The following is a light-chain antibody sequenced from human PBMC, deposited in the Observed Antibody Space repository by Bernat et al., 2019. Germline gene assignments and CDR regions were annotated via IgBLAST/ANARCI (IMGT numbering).Light chain of an antibody. CDR2: GAS. J-gene: IGKJ5*01. V-gene: IGKV1-9*01. Sequence: DIQLTQSPPFLSASVGDRVTITCRASQVIGIYLDWYRQKPGKAPKLLIYGASTLQTGVPSRFSGSGSGTEFTLTINNLQPEDFATFYCQHLNNFPITFGQGTRLEIK. CDR1: QVIGIY. CDR3: QHLNNFPIT.